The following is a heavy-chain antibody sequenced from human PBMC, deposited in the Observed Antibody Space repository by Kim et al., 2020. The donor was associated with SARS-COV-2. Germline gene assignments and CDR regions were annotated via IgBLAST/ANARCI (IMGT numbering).Heavy chain of an antibody. Sequence: GSVKGRFTISRDNSENTLYLQMSGLRAEDTAVYYCVKVRALRYFDWSGDYWGQGTLVTVSS. J-gene: IGHJ4*02. CDR3: VKVRALRYFDWSGDY. D-gene: IGHD3-9*01. V-gene: IGHV3-64D*09.